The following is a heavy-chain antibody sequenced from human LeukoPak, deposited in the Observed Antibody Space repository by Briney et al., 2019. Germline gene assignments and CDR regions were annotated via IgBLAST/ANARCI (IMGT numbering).Heavy chain of an antibody. V-gene: IGHV3-15*07. Sequence: GGSLRLSCAVSGFDFGDYTMHWVRQAPGKGLEWVAHIKSETNGGTADYAAAVEGRFTISRDDSKNALYLQMNSLKIEDTAVYFCTTNPGSWGDFWGQGSLVTVSS. J-gene: IGHJ4*02. CDR2: IKSETNGGTA. CDR3: TTNPGSWGDF. CDR1: GFDFGDYT. D-gene: IGHD2-15*01.